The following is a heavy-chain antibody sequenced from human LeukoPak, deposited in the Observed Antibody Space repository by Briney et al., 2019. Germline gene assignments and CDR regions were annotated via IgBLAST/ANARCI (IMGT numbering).Heavy chain of an antibody. D-gene: IGHD4-11*01. V-gene: IGHV3-48*04. CDR3: ARGTPDYSNHGRDHWFDP. Sequence: GGSLRLSCAASGFTFSSYSMNWVRQAPGKGLEWVSYISSSSSTIYYADSVKGRFTISRDNAKNSLYLQMNSLRAEDTAVYYCARGTPDYSNHGRDHWFDPWGQGTLVTVSS. CDR2: ISSSSSTI. J-gene: IGHJ5*02. CDR1: GFTFSSYS.